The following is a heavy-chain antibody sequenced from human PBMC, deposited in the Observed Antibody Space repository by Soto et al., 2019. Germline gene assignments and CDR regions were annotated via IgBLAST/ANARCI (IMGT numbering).Heavy chain of an antibody. D-gene: IGHD1-7*01. J-gene: IGHJ5*02. CDR1: GGSISSGGYY. V-gene: IGHV4-31*03. Sequence: SETLSLTCTVSGGSISSGGYYWSWIRQHPGKGLEWIGYIYYSGSTYYNPSLKSRVTISVDTSKNQFSLKLSSVTAADTAVYYCARCELELGWFDPWGQGTLVTVSS. CDR2: IYYSGST. CDR3: ARCELELGWFDP.